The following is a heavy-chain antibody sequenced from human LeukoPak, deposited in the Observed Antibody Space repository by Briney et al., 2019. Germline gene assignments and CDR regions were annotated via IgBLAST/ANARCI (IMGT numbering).Heavy chain of an antibody. Sequence: SETLSLKCTVYGGSFTNYYWTWVRQPPGKGLEWIGEFNPSGITNSNPSLKSRVTISIDTSNNQVSLELTSVTAADTAVYYCARSDCTNAVCPFDYWGQGTLVTVSS. D-gene: IGHD2-8*01. V-gene: IGHV4-34*01. CDR2: FNPSGIT. CDR3: ARSDCTNAVCPFDY. J-gene: IGHJ4*02. CDR1: GGSFTNYY.